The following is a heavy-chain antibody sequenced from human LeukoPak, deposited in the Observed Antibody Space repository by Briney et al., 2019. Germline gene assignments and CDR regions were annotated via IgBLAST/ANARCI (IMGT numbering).Heavy chain of an antibody. CDR3: TKGLRSGTYYNIFDY. CDR1: GFTLRDYA. Sequence: PGGSLRLSCAASGFTLRDYAIHWVRQAPGKGLGWVSLSLINIDVHKTFYADSVKGRFTISRDNSRNSLYLQMNSLTIEDTALYFCTKGLRSGTYYNIFDYWGQGTLVTVSS. J-gene: IGHJ4*02. CDR2: INIDVHKT. D-gene: IGHD3-10*01. V-gene: IGHV3-43*02.